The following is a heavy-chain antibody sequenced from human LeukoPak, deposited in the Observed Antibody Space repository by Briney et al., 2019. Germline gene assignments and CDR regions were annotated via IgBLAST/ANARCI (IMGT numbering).Heavy chain of an antibody. D-gene: IGHD4-17*01. Sequence: SETLSLTCSVSGYSISSGYYWGWIRQPPGKGLEWIGSRYHSGSSYYNPSVKSRVTISVDTSKNQFSLKLSSVTATDTAVYYCARQSLHDYGLYRGGWLDPWGQGTLVIVSS. CDR1: GYSISSGYY. CDR3: ARQSLHDYGLYRGGWLDP. V-gene: IGHV4-38-2*02. J-gene: IGHJ5*02. CDR2: RYHSGSS.